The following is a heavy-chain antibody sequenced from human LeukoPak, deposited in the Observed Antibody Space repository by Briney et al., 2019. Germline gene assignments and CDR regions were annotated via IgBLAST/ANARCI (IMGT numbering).Heavy chain of an antibody. Sequence: TGGSLRLSCAASGFTVSSNYMSWVRQAPGKGLEWVSVIYSGGSTYYADSVKGRFTISRDNAKNSLYLQMNSLRAEDTAVYYCASESLMTTVTTGHAGGGVYWGQGTLVTVSS. V-gene: IGHV3-53*01. D-gene: IGHD4-17*01. CDR1: GFTVSSNY. J-gene: IGHJ4*02. CDR3: ASESLMTTVTTGHAGGGVY. CDR2: IYSGGST.